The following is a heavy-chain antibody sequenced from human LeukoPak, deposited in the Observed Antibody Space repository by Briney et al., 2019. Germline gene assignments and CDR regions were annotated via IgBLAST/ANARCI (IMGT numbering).Heavy chain of an antibody. CDR3: ARQTGSGLFILP. Sequence: SETLSLTCAVYGGSFSGYYWSWIRQPPGKGLEWIGEINHSGSTNYNPSLKSRVTISVDTSKNQFSLKLSSVTAADTAVYYCARQTGSGLFILPGGQGTLVTVSS. CDR2: INHSGST. CDR1: GGSFSGYY. D-gene: IGHD3/OR15-3a*01. J-gene: IGHJ4*02. V-gene: IGHV4-34*01.